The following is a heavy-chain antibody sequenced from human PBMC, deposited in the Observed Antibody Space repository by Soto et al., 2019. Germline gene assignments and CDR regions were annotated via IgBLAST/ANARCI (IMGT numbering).Heavy chain of an antibody. CDR3: ARSYYDFWSGPTYCMDV. V-gene: IGHV4-59*01. CDR2: IYYSGST. CDR1: GGSISSYY. J-gene: IGHJ6*02. Sequence: SEALSLTWTVSGGSISSYYWSRIRQPPGKGLEWIGYIYYSGSTNYNPSLKSRVTISVDTSKNQFSLKLSSVAAADTAVYFCARSYYDFWSGPTYCMDVWGQGTTVTVSS. D-gene: IGHD3-3*01.